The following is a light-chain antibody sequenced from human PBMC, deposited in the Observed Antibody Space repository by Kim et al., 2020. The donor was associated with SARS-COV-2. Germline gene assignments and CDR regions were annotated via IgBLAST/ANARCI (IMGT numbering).Light chain of an antibody. CDR3: LQHRTYPIT. J-gene: IGKJ5*01. V-gene: IGKV1-17*01. CDR1: QDIGND. Sequence: ASGGDRVTITCRASQDIGNDLGWYQQNTGRAPKRLIYGASNLQSGVPSRFSGSGSETEFTLTINSLQPEDFATYFCLQHRTYPITFGQGTRLEIK. CDR2: GAS.